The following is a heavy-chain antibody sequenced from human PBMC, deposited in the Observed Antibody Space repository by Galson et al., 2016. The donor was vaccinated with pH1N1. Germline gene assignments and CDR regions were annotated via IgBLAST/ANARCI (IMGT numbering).Heavy chain of an antibody. J-gene: IGHJ6*02. Sequence: SLRLSCAGSGFMFSGSIMNWVRQAPGKGLEWVSSINRNGDRIFYGDSVKGRFTTSRDNTKNSVYLQMDSLRADDTGVYYCAREGITVFGVSVWGRGTTVIVSS. CDR1: GFMFSGSI. D-gene: IGHD3-3*01. V-gene: IGHV3-21*06. CDR3: AREGITVFGVSV. CDR2: INRNGDRI.